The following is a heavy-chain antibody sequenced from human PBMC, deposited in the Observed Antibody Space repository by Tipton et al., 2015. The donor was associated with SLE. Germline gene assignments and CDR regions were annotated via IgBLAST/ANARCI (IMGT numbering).Heavy chain of an antibody. J-gene: IGHJ3*02. CDR1: DGSMSMSNYC. V-gene: IGHV4-61*02. Sequence: LRLSCTVSDGSMSMSNYCWSWIRQPAGKGLEWIGRIFVSGTTNYNPPLKSRMTMSVDTSKNQFSLKMSSMTAADTAIYYCARAKDWEDAFEIWGPGTMVTVSA. CDR3: ARAKDWEDAFEI. D-gene: IGHD1-26*01. CDR2: IFVSGTT.